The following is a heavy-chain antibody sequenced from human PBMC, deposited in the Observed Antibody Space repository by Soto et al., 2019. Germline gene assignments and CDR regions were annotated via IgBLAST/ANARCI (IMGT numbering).Heavy chain of an antibody. CDR1: GYTFTGYY. Sequence: ASVKVSCKAAGYTFTGYYMHWVRQAPGQGLEWMGWINPNSGGTNYAQKFQGRVTMTRDTSISTAYMELSRLRSDDTAVYYCARVGGWNSGMDVWGQGTTVTVSS. V-gene: IGHV1-2*02. D-gene: IGHD3-16*01. CDR2: INPNSGGT. J-gene: IGHJ6*02. CDR3: ARVGGWNSGMDV.